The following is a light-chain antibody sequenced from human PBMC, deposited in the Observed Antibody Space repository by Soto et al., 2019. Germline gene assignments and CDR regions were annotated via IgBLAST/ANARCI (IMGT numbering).Light chain of an antibody. CDR3: CSYAGRYTLV. J-gene: IGLJ2*01. CDR1: GSDVGGYNY. Sequence: QSALTQPRSVYGSPGQSVTISFTGTGSDVGGYNYVSWYQQHPGKAPKLMINDVTKRPSGVPDRFSGSKSGNTASLTISGLHAEDEADYDCCSYAGRYTLVFGGGTKVTAL. CDR2: DVT. V-gene: IGLV2-11*01.